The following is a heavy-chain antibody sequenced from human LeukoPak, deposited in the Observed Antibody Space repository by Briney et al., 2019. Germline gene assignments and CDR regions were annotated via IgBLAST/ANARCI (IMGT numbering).Heavy chain of an antibody. CDR3: ANVLGYCSSTSCPDY. V-gene: IGHV3-23*01. CDR1: GFTFSSYA. J-gene: IGHJ4*02. D-gene: IGHD2-2*01. Sequence: GGSLRLSCAASGFTFSSYAMSWVRQAPGKGLEWVSAISGSGSSTYYADSVKGRFTISRDNSKNTLYLQMNSLRAEDTAVYYCANVLGYCSSTSCPDYWGQGTLVTVSS. CDR2: ISGSGSST.